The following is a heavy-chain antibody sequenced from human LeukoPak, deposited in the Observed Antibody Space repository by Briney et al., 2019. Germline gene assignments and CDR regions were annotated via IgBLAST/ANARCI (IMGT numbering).Heavy chain of an antibody. J-gene: IGHJ4*02. CDR1: GFTSDDYA. CDR3: ARFVVVTATKYYFDY. D-gene: IGHD2-21*02. Sequence: SLRLSCAASGFTSDDYAMHWVRQAPGKGLEWVSGISWKSGSICYADSVKGRFTISRDNAKNSLYLQMNSLRAEDTALYYCARFVVVTATKYYFDYWGQGTLVTVSS. CDR2: ISWKSGSI. V-gene: IGHV3-9*02.